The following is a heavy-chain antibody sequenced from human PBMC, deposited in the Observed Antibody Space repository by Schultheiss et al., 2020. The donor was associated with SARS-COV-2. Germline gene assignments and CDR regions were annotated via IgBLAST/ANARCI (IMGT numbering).Heavy chain of an antibody. CDR2: INHSGST. V-gene: IGHV4-34*01. CDR1: GGSFSGYY. J-gene: IGHJ2*01. D-gene: IGHD2/OR15-2a*01. CDR3: ARALIGWDWYFDL. Sequence: SETLSLTCAVYGGSFSGYYWSWIRQPPGKGLEWIGEINHSGSTNYNPSLKSRVTISVDTSKNQFSLKLSSVTAADTAVYYCARALIGWDWYFDLWGRGTLVTVSS.